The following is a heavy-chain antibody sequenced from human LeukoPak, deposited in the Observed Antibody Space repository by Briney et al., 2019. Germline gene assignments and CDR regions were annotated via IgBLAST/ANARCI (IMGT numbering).Heavy chain of an antibody. D-gene: IGHD1-7*01. J-gene: IGHJ4*02. CDR1: GFTFSDHF. CDR3: ARERVFNWNYWFDY. V-gene: IGHV3-72*01. Sequence: GGSLRLSCAASGFTFSDHFMDWVRQAPGKGLEWVGRIRNKARSYTTEYAASVKGRFTISRDDSKSIAYLQMNSLRAEDTAVYYCARERVFNWNYWFDYWGQGTLVTVSS. CDR2: IRNKARSYTT.